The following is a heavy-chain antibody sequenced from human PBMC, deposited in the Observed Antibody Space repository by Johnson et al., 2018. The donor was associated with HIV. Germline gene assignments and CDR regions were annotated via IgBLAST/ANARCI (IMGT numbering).Heavy chain of an antibody. CDR3: ARVEWELELLGAFDI. D-gene: IGHD1-7*01. CDR1: GFTFSDYA. Sequence: QMLLVESGGGVVQPGRSLRLSCAASGFTFSDYAMHWVRQAPGKGLEWVASISSDGNNKYYADSVKGRFTISRDNSKNTLYLQMNSLRAEDTAVYYCARVEWELELLGAFDIWGQGTMVTVSS. V-gene: IGHV3-30*04. J-gene: IGHJ3*02. CDR2: ISSDGNNK.